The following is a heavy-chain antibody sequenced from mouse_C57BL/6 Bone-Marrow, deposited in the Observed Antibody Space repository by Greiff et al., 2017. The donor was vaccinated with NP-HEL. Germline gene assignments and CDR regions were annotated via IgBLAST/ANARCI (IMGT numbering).Heavy chain of an antibody. J-gene: IGHJ2*01. CDR3: ARCGNGGRDGYYFDY. V-gene: IGHV1-54*01. CDR1: GYAFTNYL. Sequence: QVQLQQSGAELVRPGTSVKVSCKASGYAFTNYLIEWVKQRPGQGLEWIGVIYPGSGGTNYNEKFKGKATLTADKSSSTSYMQLSSLTSEDSAVYFCARCGNGGRDGYYFDYWGQGTTLTVSS. D-gene: IGHD2-1*01. CDR2: IYPGSGGT.